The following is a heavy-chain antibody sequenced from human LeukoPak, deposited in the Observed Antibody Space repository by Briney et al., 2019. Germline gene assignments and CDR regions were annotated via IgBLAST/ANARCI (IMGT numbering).Heavy chain of an antibody. D-gene: IGHD5-24*01. J-gene: IGHJ3*02. CDR3: ARVRDGYNDAYDI. Sequence: ASVKVSCKTSGYSFTSYNLHWVRQAPGQRLEWMGIIKPSGGNTNYAQKFQGRVTMSRDTSTSTVYMELSSLKSEDTAVYYCARVRDGYNDAYDIWGQGTMVTVSS. CDR1: GYSFTSYN. V-gene: IGHV1-46*01. CDR2: IKPSGGNT.